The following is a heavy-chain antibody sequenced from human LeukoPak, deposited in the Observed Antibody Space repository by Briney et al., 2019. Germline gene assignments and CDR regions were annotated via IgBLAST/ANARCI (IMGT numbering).Heavy chain of an antibody. J-gene: IGHJ4*02. D-gene: IGHD2-21*02. V-gene: IGHV4-59*01. Sequence: SETLSLTCSVPGDSIYWSWVRQSPGTGLQWIGTVYYSGATNYNPSLASRVTMPLDMSKGQFSLKLSSVTAADTAIYYCAVVTSHPRYFDHWGQGTLITVSS. CDR2: VYYSGAT. CDR3: AVVTSHPRYFDH. CDR1: GDSIY.